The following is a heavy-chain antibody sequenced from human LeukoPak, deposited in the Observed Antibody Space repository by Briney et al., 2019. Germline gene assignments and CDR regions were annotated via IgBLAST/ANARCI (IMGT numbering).Heavy chain of an antibody. V-gene: IGHV3-7*04. CDR1: GFTFSSYG. CDR2: IKYDGSEK. Sequence: PGRSLRLSCAASGFTFSSYGIHWVRQAPGKGLEWVANIKYDGSEKYYVDSVRGRFTISRDNAKNSLYLQMNSLTPEDTAVYFCAKDCSGDSCYDYWGQGTLVTVSS. D-gene: IGHD2-15*01. J-gene: IGHJ4*02. CDR3: AKDCSGDSCYDY.